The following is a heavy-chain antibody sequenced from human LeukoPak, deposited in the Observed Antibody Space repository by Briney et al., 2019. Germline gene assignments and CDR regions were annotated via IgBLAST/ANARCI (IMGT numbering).Heavy chain of an antibody. V-gene: IGHV4-4*07. J-gene: IGHJ3*02. CDR1: GGSISSYY. D-gene: IGHD2-8*01. CDR3: ARCVPWTTRVCAFDI. Sequence: SETLSLTCTVSGGSISSYYWSWIRQPDGKGLEWIGRIYTSGSTNYNPSLKSRVTMSVDTSKNQFSLELSSVTAADTAVYYCARCVPWTTRVCAFDIWGQGTMVTVSS. CDR2: IYTSGST.